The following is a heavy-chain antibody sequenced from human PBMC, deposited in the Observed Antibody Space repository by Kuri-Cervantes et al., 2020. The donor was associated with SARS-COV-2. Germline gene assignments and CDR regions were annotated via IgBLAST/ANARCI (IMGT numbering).Heavy chain of an antibody. CDR1: GFTFSSYS. Sequence: GESLKISCAASGFTFSSYSMNWVRQAPGKGLEWVSSISSSSSYIYYADSVKGRFTISRDNSKNTLYLQMNSLRAEDTAVYYCAKVDPPVEWELPVSYFDYWGQGTLVTVS. CDR3: AKVDPPVEWELPVSYFDY. CDR2: ISSSSSYI. V-gene: IGHV3-21*04. J-gene: IGHJ4*02. D-gene: IGHD1-26*01.